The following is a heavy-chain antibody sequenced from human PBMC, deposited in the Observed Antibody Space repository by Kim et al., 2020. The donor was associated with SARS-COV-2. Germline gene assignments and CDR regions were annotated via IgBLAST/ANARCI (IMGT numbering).Heavy chain of an antibody. D-gene: IGHD3-22*01. V-gene: IGHV3-23*01. CDR2: ISGDGGKT. J-gene: IGHJ6*01. Sequence: GGSLRLSCAASGFTFSNYGMTWVRQAPGKALEWVSDISGDGGKTFYADSVNGRFTISRDNSKNTLYLQMNSLRAEDTAVYYCAKPQLCHYYYTLYY. CDR3: AKPQLCHYYYTLYY. CDR1: GFTFSNYG.